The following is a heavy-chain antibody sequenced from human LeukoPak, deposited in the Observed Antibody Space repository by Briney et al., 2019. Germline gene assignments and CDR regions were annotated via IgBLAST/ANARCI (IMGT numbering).Heavy chain of an antibody. CDR3: ATGPWQLGPVEDY. CDR1: GYSISSGY. CDR2: INQDESEK. V-gene: IGHV3-7*01. Sequence: PSETLSLTCTVSGYSISSGYFWGWVRQAPGQGLEWVANINQDESEKYYVDSVRGRFTISRDNAKNSLYLLMNSLRAEDTAVYYCATGPWQLGPVEDYWGQGTLVTVSS. D-gene: IGHD6-13*01. J-gene: IGHJ4*02.